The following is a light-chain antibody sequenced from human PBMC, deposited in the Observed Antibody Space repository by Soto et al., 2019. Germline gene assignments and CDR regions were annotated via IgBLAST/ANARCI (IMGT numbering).Light chain of an antibody. CDR1: SSDVGGYKY. CDR3: SSFAGRNNPL. Sequence: QSALTQPPSASGSPGQSVTLSCTGTSSDVGGYKYVSWFHQHPGKAPKLMIPDRISDSKSANTASLTVSGLQAEDEAEFYCSSFAGRNNPLFGGGTKLTVL. J-gene: IGLJ2*01. V-gene: IGLV2-8*01.